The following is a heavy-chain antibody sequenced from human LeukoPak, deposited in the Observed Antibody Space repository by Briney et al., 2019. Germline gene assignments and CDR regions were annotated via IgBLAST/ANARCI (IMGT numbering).Heavy chain of an antibody. V-gene: IGHV4-34*01. J-gene: IGHJ6*03. D-gene: IGHD3-16*01. CDR2: INHGGST. CDR1: GGSFSGYY. Sequence: SETLSLTCAVYGGSFSGYYWSWIRQPPGKGLEWIGEINHGGSTNYNPSLKSRVTISVDTSKNQFSLKLSLVTAADTAVYYCARTQIYDYYYMDVWGKGTTVTVSS. CDR3: ARTQIYDYYYMDV.